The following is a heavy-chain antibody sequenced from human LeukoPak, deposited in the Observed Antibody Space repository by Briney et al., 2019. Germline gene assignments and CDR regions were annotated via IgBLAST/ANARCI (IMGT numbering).Heavy chain of an antibody. V-gene: IGHV1-2*02. CDR3: AITTLYSSGWYGLDY. D-gene: IGHD6-19*01. CDR2: INPNSGGT. Sequence: ASVKVSCKASGYTFTGYYMHWVRQAPGQGLEWMGWINPNSGGTNYAQKFQCRVTMTRDTSISTAYMELSRLRSDDTAVYYCAITTLYSSGWYGLDYWGQGTLVTVSS. J-gene: IGHJ4*02. CDR1: GYTFTGYY.